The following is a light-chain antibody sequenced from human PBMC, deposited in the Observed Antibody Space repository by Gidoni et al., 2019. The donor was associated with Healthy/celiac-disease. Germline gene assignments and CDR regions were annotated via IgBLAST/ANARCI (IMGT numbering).Light chain of an antibody. J-gene: IGKJ3*01. Sequence: DIVMTQSPLSLPVTPGEPASISCRSSQSLLHSNGYNYLDWYLQKPGQSPQLLIYLGSNRASGVPDRFSGSGSGTDFTLKISRVEAEDVGVYYCMQALQTRSXFXPGTKVDIK. CDR1: QSLLHSNGYNY. V-gene: IGKV2-28*01. CDR3: MQALQTRSX. CDR2: LGS.